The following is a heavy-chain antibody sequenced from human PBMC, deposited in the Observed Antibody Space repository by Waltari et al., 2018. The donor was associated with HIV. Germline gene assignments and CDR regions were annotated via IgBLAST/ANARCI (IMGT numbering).Heavy chain of an antibody. CDR2: VNPNSGGT. CDR3: AVPWGMTEPTDY. Sequence: QAQLVQSGAEVKKPGASVKVSCKASGYTFTSPGYYVHWVRQAPGQGLGWMGWVNPNSGGTVYEQNYQDRVTMTRDTSISTAYMELSRLRSDDTAIYYCAVPWGMTEPTDYWGQGTLVTVSS. J-gene: IGHJ4*02. V-gene: IGHV1-2*02. CDR1: GYTFTSPGYY. D-gene: IGHD3-16*01.